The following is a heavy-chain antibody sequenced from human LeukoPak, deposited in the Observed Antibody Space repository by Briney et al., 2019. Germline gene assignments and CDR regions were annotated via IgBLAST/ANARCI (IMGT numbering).Heavy chain of an antibody. V-gene: IGHV5-51*01. Sequence: GESLKISCKGSGYSFTSYWIVWVRQMPGKGLEWMGIIHPGDSDTRYGPSFQGQVTISADKSIITAYLQWSSLKASDTAMYYCARAGSSGYYHFDYWGQGTLVTVSS. CDR2: IHPGDSDT. D-gene: IGHD3-22*01. CDR1: GYSFTSYW. CDR3: ARAGSSGYYHFDY. J-gene: IGHJ4*02.